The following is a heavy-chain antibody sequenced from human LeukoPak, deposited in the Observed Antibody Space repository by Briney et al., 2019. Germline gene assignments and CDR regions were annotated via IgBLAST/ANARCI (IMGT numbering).Heavy chain of an antibody. CDR2: MNPNSGNT. V-gene: IGHV1-8*03. J-gene: IGHJ3*02. CDR1: GYTFTSYD. Sequence: ASVKVSCKASGYTFTSYDINWVRQATGQGLEWMGWMNPNSGNTGHAQKFQGRVTITRNTSISTAYMELSSLRSEDTAVYYCARGSGSYYAFDIWGQGTMVTVSS. CDR3: ARGSGSYYAFDI. D-gene: IGHD1-26*01.